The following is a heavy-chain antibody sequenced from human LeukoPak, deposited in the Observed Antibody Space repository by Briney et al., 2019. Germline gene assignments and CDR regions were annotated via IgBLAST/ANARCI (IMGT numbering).Heavy chain of an antibody. J-gene: IGHJ4*02. Sequence: GGSLRLSCAASGFTFSSYDMHWVRQATGKGLEWVSVIGYGGDTHYSGSVKGRFTISRENAKNSLYLQMNSLGAGDTAVYYCARGNILTGYTYWGQGTLVTVSS. V-gene: IGHV3-13*04. D-gene: IGHD3-9*01. CDR3: ARGNILTGYTY. CDR1: GFTFSSYD. CDR2: IGYGGDT.